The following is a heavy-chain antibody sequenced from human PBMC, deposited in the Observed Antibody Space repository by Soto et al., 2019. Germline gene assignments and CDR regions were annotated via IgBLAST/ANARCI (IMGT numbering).Heavy chain of an antibody. CDR2: IYHSGST. V-gene: IGHV4-30-2*01. CDR1: GGSISSGGYS. D-gene: IGHD6-6*01. CDR3: ARAYSSSSRENWFDP. J-gene: IGHJ5*02. Sequence: PSETLSLTCAVSGGSISSGGYSWSWIRQPPGKGLEWIGYIYHSGSTYYNPSLKSRVTISVDRSKNQFSLKLSSVTAADTAVYYCARAYSSSSRENWFDPWGQGTLVTVSS.